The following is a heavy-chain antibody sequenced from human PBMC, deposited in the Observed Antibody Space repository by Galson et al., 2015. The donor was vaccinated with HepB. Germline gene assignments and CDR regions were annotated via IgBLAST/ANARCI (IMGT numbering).Heavy chain of an antibody. Sequence: SVKVSCKASGYSFTINSIHWVRQAPGQGLEWMGWINGGDGNTKYSQKFQGRVTITTDTSTSTAYMELSSLRSEDTAAYYCARNRTAGDLDYWGQGTLVTVSS. CDR1: GYSFTINS. V-gene: IGHV1-3*01. J-gene: IGHJ4*02. D-gene: IGHD7-27*01. CDR2: INGGDGNT. CDR3: ARNRTAGDLDY.